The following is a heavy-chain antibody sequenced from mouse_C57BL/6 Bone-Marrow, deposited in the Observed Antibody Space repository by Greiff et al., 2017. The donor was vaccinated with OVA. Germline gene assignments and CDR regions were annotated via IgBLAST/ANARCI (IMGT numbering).Heavy chain of an antibody. CDR3: ARGRAWFAY. V-gene: IGHV1-4*01. Sequence: VQRVESGAELARPGASVKMSCKASGYTFTSYTMHWVKQRPGQGLEWIGYINPSSGYTKYNQKFKDKATLTADKSSSTAYMQLSSLTSEDSAVYYCARGRAWFAYWGQGTLVTVSA. CDR2: INPSSGYT. J-gene: IGHJ3*01. CDR1: GYTFTSYT.